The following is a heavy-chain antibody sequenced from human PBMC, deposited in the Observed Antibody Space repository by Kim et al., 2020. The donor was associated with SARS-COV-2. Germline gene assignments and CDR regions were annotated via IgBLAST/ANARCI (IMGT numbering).Heavy chain of an antibody. CDR1: GFTFSSYG. D-gene: IGHD5-18*01. CDR2: ISYDGSNK. J-gene: IGHJ4*02. CDR3: AKYKYGSYGYGVNDY. Sequence: GGSLRLSCAASGFTFSSYGMHWVRQAPGKGLEWVAVISYDGSNKYYADSVKGRFTISRDNSKNTLYLQMNSLRAEDTAVYYCAKYKYGSYGYGVNDYWGQETVVTVSS. V-gene: IGHV3-30*18.